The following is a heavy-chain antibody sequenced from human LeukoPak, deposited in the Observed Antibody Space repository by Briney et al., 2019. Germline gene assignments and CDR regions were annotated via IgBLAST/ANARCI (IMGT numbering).Heavy chain of an antibody. D-gene: IGHD6-13*01. Sequence: SETLSLTCTVSGGSISSGGYYWSWIRQPPGKGLEWIGYIYHSGSTNYNPSLKSRVTMSVDTSENQFSLKLSSVTAADTAVYYCAREALAAADHFDYWGQGTLVTVSS. CDR2: IYHSGST. J-gene: IGHJ4*02. V-gene: IGHV4-61*08. CDR3: AREALAAADHFDY. CDR1: GGSISSGGYY.